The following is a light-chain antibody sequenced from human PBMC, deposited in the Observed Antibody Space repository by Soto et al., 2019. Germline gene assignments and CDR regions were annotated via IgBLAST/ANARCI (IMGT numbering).Light chain of an antibody. CDR1: SSNIGAGYD. CDR3: QSFDNSRGDDV. V-gene: IGLV1-40*01. Sequence: QSVLTQPPSVSGAPGQRVTISCTGSSSNIGAGYDVHWYQQLPGTAPKLLIYRNDNRPSGVPDRFSGSKSGTSASLAITGLQAEDEADYYCQSFDNSRGDDVFGTGTKLTVL. J-gene: IGLJ1*01. CDR2: RND.